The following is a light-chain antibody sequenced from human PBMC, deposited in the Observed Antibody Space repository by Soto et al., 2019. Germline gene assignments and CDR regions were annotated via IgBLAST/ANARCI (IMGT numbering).Light chain of an antibody. J-gene: IGKJ5*01. Sequence: DLPMTQSPSSLSASVGDRVTITCQASQDINNYLNWYQQKPGKAPKLLIYEASNLETGVPSRFSGSGSGTDFTFTISSLQPEDTATYYCQQYDNFPPIAFGQGTRLEIK. CDR3: QQYDNFPPIA. CDR1: QDINNY. CDR2: EAS. V-gene: IGKV1-33*01.